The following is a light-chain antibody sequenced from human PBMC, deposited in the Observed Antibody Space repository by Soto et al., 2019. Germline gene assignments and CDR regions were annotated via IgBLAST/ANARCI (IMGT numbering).Light chain of an antibody. CDR1: QSMSSW. CDR3: EQYTSNRLT. V-gene: IGKV1-5*01. Sequence: DIQMTQSPSTLSASGGDRVTITCRASQSMSSWLAWYQQKPGKAPKLLIYDASSLESGVPSRFSGSRSGTEFSLTTSSLHPDDFANYYCEQYTSNRLTFGGGTKVEIK. J-gene: IGKJ4*01. CDR2: DAS.